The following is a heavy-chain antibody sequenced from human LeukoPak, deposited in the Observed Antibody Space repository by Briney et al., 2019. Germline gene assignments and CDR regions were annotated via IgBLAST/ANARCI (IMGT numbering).Heavy chain of an antibody. CDR3: ARDWEQQPQN. V-gene: IGHV1-2*02. D-gene: IGHD6-13*01. Sequence: ASVKVSCKASGYTFTGYYMHWVRQAPGQGLEWMGWINPNSGGTNYAQKFQGRVTMTRDTSTSTVYMELSSLRSEDTAVYYCARDWEQQPQNWGQGTLVTVSS. CDR2: INPNSGGT. J-gene: IGHJ4*02. CDR1: GYTFTGYY.